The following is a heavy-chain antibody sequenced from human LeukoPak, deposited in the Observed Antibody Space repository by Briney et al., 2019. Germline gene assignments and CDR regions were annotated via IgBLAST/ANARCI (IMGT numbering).Heavy chain of an antibody. CDR2: ISYDGSNK. CDR1: GFTFSSYA. J-gene: IGHJ4*02. CDR3: ASDTGSFDY. D-gene: IGHD1-14*01. Sequence: PGGSLRLSCAASGFTFSSYAMHWVRQAPGKGLEWVAVISYDGSNKYYADSVKGRFTISRDNSKNTLYLQMNSLRAEDTAVYYCASDTGSFDYWGQGTLVTVSS. V-gene: IGHV3-30-3*01.